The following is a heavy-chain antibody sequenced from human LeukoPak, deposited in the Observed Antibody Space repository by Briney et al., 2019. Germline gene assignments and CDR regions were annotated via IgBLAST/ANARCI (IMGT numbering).Heavy chain of an antibody. V-gene: IGHV3-30*04. J-gene: IGHJ6*03. CDR2: ISYDGSNK. CDR3: AKDSFYYDILTGRRARDYYYYMDV. CDR1: GFTFSTYA. D-gene: IGHD3-9*01. Sequence: PGGSLRLSCAASGFTFSTYAMHWVRQAPGKGLEWVAVISYDGSNKYYADSVKGRFTISRDNSKNTLYLQMNSLRAEDTAVYYCAKDSFYYDILTGRRARDYYYYMDVWGKGTTVTVSS.